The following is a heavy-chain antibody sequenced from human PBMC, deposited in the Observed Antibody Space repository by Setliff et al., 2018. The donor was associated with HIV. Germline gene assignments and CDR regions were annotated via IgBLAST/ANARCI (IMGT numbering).Heavy chain of an antibody. D-gene: IGHD2-15*01. CDR1: VDSFSPFY. CDR2: VNHNGAT. V-gene: IGHV4-34*01. CDR3: ARGGALPEGDGFDV. J-gene: IGHJ3*01. Sequence: ASETLSLTCAVYVDSFSPFYWTWIRQSPGKRLEWIGEVNHNGATKSNPSLKSRVILSVDTSKNQFSLNLTSVTATDTGLYYCARGGALPEGDGFDVWSLGKMVTVSS.